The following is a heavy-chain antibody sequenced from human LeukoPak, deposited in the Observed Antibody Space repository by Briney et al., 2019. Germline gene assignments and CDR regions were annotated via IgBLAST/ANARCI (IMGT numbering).Heavy chain of an antibody. CDR1: GFTFSNHA. D-gene: IGHD2-15*01. Sequence: GSLRLSCTASGFTFSNHAMTWVRQAPGKGLEWVSSMSSGGTYIYYADSVRGRFTISRDNAKNSLYLVMNSLRAEDTATYYCARDRPTGASRVFVVQWGQGTLVTVSS. CDR3: ARDRPTGASRVFVVQ. CDR2: MSSGGTYI. V-gene: IGHV3-21*01. J-gene: IGHJ4*02.